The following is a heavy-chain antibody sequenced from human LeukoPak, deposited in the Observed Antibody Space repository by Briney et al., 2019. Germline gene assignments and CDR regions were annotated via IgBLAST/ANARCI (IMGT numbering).Heavy chain of an antibody. CDR3: ARGGRDGYNFDY. CDR2: ISYDGSNK. Sequence: GGSLRLSCAASGFTFSSYAMHWVRQAPGKGLEWVAVISYDGSNKYYADSVKGRFTISRDNSKNTLYLQMNSLRAEDTAVYYCARGGRDGYNFDYWGQRTLVTVSS. J-gene: IGHJ4*02. D-gene: IGHD5-24*01. CDR1: GFTFSSYA. V-gene: IGHV3-30-3*01.